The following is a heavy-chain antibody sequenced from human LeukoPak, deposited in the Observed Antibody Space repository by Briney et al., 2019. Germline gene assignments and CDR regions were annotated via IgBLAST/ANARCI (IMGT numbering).Heavy chain of an antibody. V-gene: IGHV3-53*01. CDR1: GFTFSSYS. CDR3: ARDHWGFDY. Sequence: GGSLRLSCAASGFTFSSYSMNWVRQAPGKGLEWVSVIYSGASTYYADSVKGRFTISRDNSKNTLYLQMNSLRAEDTAVYYCARDHWGFDYWGQGTLVTVSS. CDR2: IYSGAST. J-gene: IGHJ4*02. D-gene: IGHD7-27*01.